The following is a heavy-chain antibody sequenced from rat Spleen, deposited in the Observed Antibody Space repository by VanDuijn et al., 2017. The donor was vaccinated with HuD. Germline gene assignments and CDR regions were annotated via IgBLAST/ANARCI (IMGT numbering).Heavy chain of an antibody. V-gene: IGHV5-29*01. CDR3: ARLGIAATGNWFSY. CDR1: GFTFSNYG. J-gene: IGHJ3*01. Sequence: EVQLVESGGGLVQPGRSLKLSCEASGFTFSNYGMAWVRKAPTKGLEWVATINYDATSTHYRDSVKGRFTISRDNAKSTLFLHMVSLRSEDTATYYCARLGIAATGNWFSYWGQGTLVTVSS. D-gene: IGHD1-2*01. CDR2: INYDATST.